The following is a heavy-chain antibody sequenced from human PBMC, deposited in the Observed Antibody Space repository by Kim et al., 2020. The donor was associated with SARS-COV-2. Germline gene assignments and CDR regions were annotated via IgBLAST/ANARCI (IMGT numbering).Heavy chain of an antibody. CDR1: GGSISSGGYY. Sequence: SETLSLTCTVSGGSISSGGYYWSWIRQHPGKGLEWIGYIYYSGSAYYNPSLKSRVTISVDTSKNQFSLKLSSVTAADTAVYYCAREKYKLDPYYYYGMDVWGQGTTVTVSS. CDR2: IYYSGSA. D-gene: IGHD6-6*01. J-gene: IGHJ6*02. V-gene: IGHV4-31*03. CDR3: AREKYKLDPYYYYGMDV.